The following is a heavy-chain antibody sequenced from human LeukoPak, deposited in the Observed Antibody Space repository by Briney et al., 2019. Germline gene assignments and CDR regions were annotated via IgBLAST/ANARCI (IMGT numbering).Heavy chain of an antibody. J-gene: IGHJ3*02. CDR1: GFTFSSYS. CDR2: ISSSSSYI. D-gene: IGHD4-11*01. Sequence: GGSLRLSCAASGFTFSSYSTNWVRQAPGKGLEWVSSISSSSSYIYYADSVKGRFTISRDNAKNSLYLQMNSLRAEDTAVYYCARQGVTCDAFDTRGQGTMVTVSS. CDR3: ARQGVTCDAFDT. V-gene: IGHV3-21*01.